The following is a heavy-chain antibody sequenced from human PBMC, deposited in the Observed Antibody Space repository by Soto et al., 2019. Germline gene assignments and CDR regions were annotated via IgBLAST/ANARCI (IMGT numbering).Heavy chain of an antibody. V-gene: IGHV1-8*01. CDR2: MNPNSGNT. D-gene: IGHD2-8*02. CDR3: ARGVGVRAVSLIAFDY. J-gene: IGHJ4*02. CDR1: GYTFTSYD. Sequence: QVQLVQSGAEVKKPGASVKVSCKASGYTFTSYDINWVRQATGQGLEWMGWMNPNSGNTGYAQKFQGRVTMTRNTSISTAYMELSSLRSEDTAVYYCARGVGVRAVSLIAFDYWGQGTLVTVSS.